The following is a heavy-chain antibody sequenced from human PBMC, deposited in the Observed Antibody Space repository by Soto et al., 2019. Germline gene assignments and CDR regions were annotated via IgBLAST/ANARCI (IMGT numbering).Heavy chain of an antibody. CDR2: IYDSGNT. D-gene: IGHD5-12*01. V-gene: IGHV4-31*03. J-gene: IGHJ5*02. Sequence: QVQLQESGPGLVKPSQTLSLTCTVSGGSISSGGYYWSWIRQHPGKGLEWIGYIYDSGNTYYNPSLKRRVTTSVDTSKNQFYLKRSTVTAADTAVCSCAREEGGGYDHRWFDPWGQGTLVTVSS. CDR1: GGSISSGGYY. CDR3: AREEGGGYDHRWFDP.